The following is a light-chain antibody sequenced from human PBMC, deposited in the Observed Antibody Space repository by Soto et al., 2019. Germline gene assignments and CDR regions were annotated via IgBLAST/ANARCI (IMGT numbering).Light chain of an antibody. CDR2: GAS. CDR1: QSVRSK. V-gene: IGKV3-15*01. CDR3: QQYNGWPPSFT. J-gene: IGKJ3*01. Sequence: EIVMTQSPATLSVSPGERATLSCRASQSVRSKIAWYQQKPGQAPRLLIYGASTRATGIPARFSGSGSGTEFSLTLSSLQSEDSAVYYCQQYNGWPPSFTFGPGTKVHI.